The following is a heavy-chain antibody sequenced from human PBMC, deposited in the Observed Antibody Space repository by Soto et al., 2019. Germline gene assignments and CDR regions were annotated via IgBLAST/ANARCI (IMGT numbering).Heavy chain of an antibody. CDR1: RGSISGYY. CDR2: INYSGIS. J-gene: IGHJ6*03. Sequence: SETLSLTCTVSRGSISGYYWNWIRQSPGKGLEWIGYINYSGISNYNPYLQSRVTMSADTSKNQFSLKLSSVTAADTAVYYCARLVTNPYYYMDVWGKGTTVTVSS. D-gene: IGHD2-21*02. CDR3: ARLVTNPYYYMDV. V-gene: IGHV4-59*08.